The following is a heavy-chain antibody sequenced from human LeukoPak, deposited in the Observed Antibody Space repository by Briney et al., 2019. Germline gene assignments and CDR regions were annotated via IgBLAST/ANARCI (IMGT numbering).Heavy chain of an antibody. D-gene: IGHD2-15*01. CDR3: ARRGLAATPSYYYYYYMDV. V-gene: IGHV1-18*01. J-gene: IGHJ6*03. Sequence: ASVKVSCKASGYTFTTYGVTWVRQAPRQGLEWMGWISAYNGNTNYAQKLQGRVTMTTDTSTSTAYMELRSLRSDDTAVYYCARRGLAATPSYYYYYYMDVWGKGTTVTVSS. CDR2: ISAYNGNT. CDR1: GYTFTTYG.